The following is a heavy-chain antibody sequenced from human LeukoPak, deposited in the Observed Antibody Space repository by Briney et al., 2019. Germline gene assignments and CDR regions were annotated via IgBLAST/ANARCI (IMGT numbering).Heavy chain of an antibody. CDR2: IIPILGIA. J-gene: IGHJ3*02. CDR1: GGTFSSYA. CDR3: ATNYGTGNAFDI. V-gene: IGHV1-69*04. Sequence: ASVKVSCKASGGTFSSYAISWVRQAPGQGLEWMGRIIPILGIANYAQKLQGRVTITADKSTSTAYMELSSLRSEDTAVYYCATNYGTGNAFDIWGQGTMVTVSS. D-gene: IGHD3-10*01.